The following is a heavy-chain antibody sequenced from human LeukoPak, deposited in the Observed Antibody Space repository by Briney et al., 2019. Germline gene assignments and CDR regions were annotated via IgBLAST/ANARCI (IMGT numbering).Heavy chain of an antibody. Sequence: SETLSLTCTVAGGSTSSGGYYWSWIRQHPGKGLESIGYINYNGVTYYNPSLKSRLTISVVDTSKNQFSLRLNSVTVADTAVYYCARSDYVWGNYRPIPDYWGQGTLVTVSS. CDR2: INYNGVT. CDR3: ARSDYVWGNYRPIPDY. V-gene: IGHV4-31*03. D-gene: IGHD3-16*02. CDR1: GGSTSSGGYY. J-gene: IGHJ4*02.